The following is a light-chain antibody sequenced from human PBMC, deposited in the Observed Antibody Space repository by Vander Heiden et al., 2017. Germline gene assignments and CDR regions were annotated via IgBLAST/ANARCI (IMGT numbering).Light chain of an antibody. CDR3: AAWDDGLNGVV. Sequence: QSVLTQPPSASWAPGQRVTISCSGSSSNIGSNTVNWYQQLPGTAPKLLIYSNDQRPSGVPDRFSGSKSGTSASLAVSGLQSEDEADYYCAAWDDGLNGVVFGGGTKLTVL. J-gene: IGLJ3*02. CDR1: SSNIGSNT. CDR2: SND. V-gene: IGLV1-44*01.